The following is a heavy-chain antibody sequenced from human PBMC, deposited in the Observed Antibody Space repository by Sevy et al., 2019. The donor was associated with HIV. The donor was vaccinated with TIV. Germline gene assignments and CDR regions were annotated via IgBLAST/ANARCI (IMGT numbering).Heavy chain of an antibody. V-gene: IGHV3-11*01. CDR2: ISSSGSTI. D-gene: IGHD4-17*01. CDR3: ARGTVDYVALFDY. Sequence: GGSLRLSCAASGFTFSDYYMSWIRQAPGKGLEWVSYISSSGSTIYYADSVKGRFTITRDNAKNSLYLQMNSLRAEDTAVYYCARGTVDYVALFDYWGQGTLVTVSS. CDR1: GFTFSDYY. J-gene: IGHJ4*02.